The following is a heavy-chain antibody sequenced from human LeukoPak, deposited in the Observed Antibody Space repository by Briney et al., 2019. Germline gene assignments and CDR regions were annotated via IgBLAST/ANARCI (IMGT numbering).Heavy chain of an antibody. CDR1: GFTFSSYA. J-gene: IGHJ4*02. V-gene: IGHV3-64*01. CDR2: ISGSGGST. Sequence: GGSLRLSCAASGFTFSSYAMSWVRQAPGKGLEWVSAISGSGGSTYYANSVKGRFTISRDNSKNTLYLQMGSLRAEDMAVYYCARDGGGYGDYVLGFWGQGTLVTVSS. CDR3: ARDGGGYGDYVLGF. D-gene: IGHD4-17*01.